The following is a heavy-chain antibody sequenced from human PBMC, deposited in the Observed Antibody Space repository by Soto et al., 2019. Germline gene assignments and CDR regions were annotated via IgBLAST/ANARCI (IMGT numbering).Heavy chain of an antibody. CDR2: IWYDGSNK. CDR1: GFTFSSYG. D-gene: IGHD5-12*01. CDR3: AREMATTYYFDY. Sequence: QVQLVESGGGVVQPGRSLRLSCAASGFTFSSYGMHWVRQAPGKGLEWVAVIWYDGSNKYYADSVKGRFTISRDNSKNTLYLQMNSLRAEDTAVYYGAREMATTYYFDYWGQGTLVTVSS. V-gene: IGHV3-33*01. J-gene: IGHJ4*02.